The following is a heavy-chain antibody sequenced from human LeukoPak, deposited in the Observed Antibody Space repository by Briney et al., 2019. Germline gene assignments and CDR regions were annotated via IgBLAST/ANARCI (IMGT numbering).Heavy chain of an antibody. CDR2: IIPIFGTA. CDR3: ARNEGGLLLDV. CDR1: GGSFSSHA. D-gene: IGHD1-1*01. V-gene: IGHV1-69*05. Sequence: ASVKVSCKASGGSFSSHAITWVRQAPGQGLEWMGGIIPIFGTANYAQKFQGRVTITTDESTSTAYMELSSLRSEDTAVYYCARNEGGLLLDVWGKGATVTVSS. J-gene: IGHJ6*04.